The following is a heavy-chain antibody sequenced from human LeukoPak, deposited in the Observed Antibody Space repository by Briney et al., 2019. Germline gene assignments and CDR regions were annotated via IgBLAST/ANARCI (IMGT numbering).Heavy chain of an antibody. J-gene: IGHJ4*02. Sequence: PGGSLRLSCAASGFTFTHYAMSWVRQAPGEGLEWVSTISGSGDSTYYADSVKGRFTISRDNSKNTLFLQLNNLRGEDTAAYYCAKDPPTAGTTFDYWGQGALVTVSS. CDR3: AKDPPTAGTTFDY. CDR2: ISGSGDST. V-gene: IGHV3-23*01. D-gene: IGHD6-19*01. CDR1: GFTFTHYA.